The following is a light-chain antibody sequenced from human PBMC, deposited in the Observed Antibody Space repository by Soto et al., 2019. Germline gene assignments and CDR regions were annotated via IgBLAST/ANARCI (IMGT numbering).Light chain of an antibody. Sequence: EIVLTQSPGTLCLSPGERATLSCRASQSASSSYLAWYQQKPGQAPRLLIHGASTRAPGFPARFSGSGSGTDFTLTIRSLQSEDFAVYYCQQRSNWPPITFGQGTRREIK. V-gene: IGKV3D-20*02. CDR2: GAS. J-gene: IGKJ5*01. CDR1: QSASSSY. CDR3: QQRSNWPPIT.